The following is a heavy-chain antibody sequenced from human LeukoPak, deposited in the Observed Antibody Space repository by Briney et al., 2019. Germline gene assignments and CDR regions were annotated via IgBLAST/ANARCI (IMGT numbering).Heavy chain of an antibody. CDR3: ARSRTVTTAIDY. Sequence: ASVKVSCKASGGTFSSYAISWVRQAPGQGLEWMGRIIPIPGIANYAQKFQGRVTITADKSTSTAYMELSSLRSEDTAVYYCARSRTVTTAIDYWGQGTLVTVSS. CDR1: GGTFSSYA. CDR2: IIPIPGIA. V-gene: IGHV1-69*04. D-gene: IGHD4-11*01. J-gene: IGHJ4*02.